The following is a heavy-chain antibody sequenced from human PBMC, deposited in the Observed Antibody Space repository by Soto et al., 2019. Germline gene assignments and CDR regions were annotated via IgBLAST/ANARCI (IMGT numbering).Heavy chain of an antibody. CDR1: GFTFSSYW. CDR2: IKQDGSEK. D-gene: IGHD3-10*01. V-gene: IGHV3-7*04. Sequence: PGGSLRLSCAASGFTFSSYWMSWVRQAPGKGLEWVANIKQDGSEKYYVDSVKGRFTISRDNAKNSLYLQMNSLRAEDTAVYYCARSQITMVRGVIPYYFDYWGQGTLVTVSS. CDR3: ARSQITMVRGVIPYYFDY. J-gene: IGHJ4*02.